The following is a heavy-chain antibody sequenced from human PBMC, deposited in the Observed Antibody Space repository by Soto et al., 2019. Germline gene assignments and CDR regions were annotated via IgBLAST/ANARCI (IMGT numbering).Heavy chain of an antibody. CDR3: ARADYEILTGSYAMDV. D-gene: IGHD3-9*01. Sequence: SETLSLTCAVHGGSFSGYYWSWIRQPPGEGLEWIGEINHYGRVNYNPSLKSRVTLSVDTSRNQFSLNLSSVTAADTAVYFCARADYEILTGSYAMDVWGQGTTVTVSS. V-gene: IGHV4-34*01. CDR1: GGSFSGYY. CDR2: INHYGRV. J-gene: IGHJ6*02.